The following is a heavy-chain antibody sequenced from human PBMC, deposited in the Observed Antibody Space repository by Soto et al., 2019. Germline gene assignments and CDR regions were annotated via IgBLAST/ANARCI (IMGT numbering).Heavy chain of an antibody. D-gene: IGHD3-10*01. V-gene: IGHV4-39*01. CDR1: NGSISSAIYY. Sequence: QLQLQESGPGLVKPSETLSLTCTVSNGSISSAIYYWGWIRQPPGKGLEWIGSIYHSGSTYYNPSLQGRVTSSVDTSKNQFSLKLSSVPAADTAVYFCAGRSSLASVQVYFGEISNYNWFDPWGQGTLVTVSS. CDR2: IYHSGST. CDR3: AGRSSLASVQVYFGEISNYNWFDP. J-gene: IGHJ5*02.